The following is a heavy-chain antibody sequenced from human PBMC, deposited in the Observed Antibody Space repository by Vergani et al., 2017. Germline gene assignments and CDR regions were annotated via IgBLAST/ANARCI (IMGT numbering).Heavy chain of an antibody. V-gene: IGHV5-51*01. Sequence: EVQLVQSGAEVKKPGESLKTSCKGSGYSFTSYWIGWVRQMPEKGLEWMGIIYPDDSDTRYSPSFQGQVTISADKSISTAYLQWSSLKASDTAIYYCARQFSWSGSSHYGMGLWGQGTTVTVSS. CDR3: ARQFSWSGSSHYGMGL. CDR1: GYSFTSYW. CDR2: IYPDDSDT. J-gene: IGHJ6*02. D-gene: IGHD1-26*01.